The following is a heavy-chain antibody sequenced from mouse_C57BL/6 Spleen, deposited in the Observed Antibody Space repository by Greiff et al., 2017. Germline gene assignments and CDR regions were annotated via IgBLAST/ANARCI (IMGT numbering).Heavy chain of an antibody. CDR3: ARSPYFDV. J-gene: IGHJ1*03. V-gene: IGHV1-69*01. CDR1: GYTFTSYW. CDR2: IDPSDSYT. Sequence: QVQLQQPGAELVMPGASVKLSCKASGYTFTSYWMHWVKQRPGQGLEWIGEIDPSDSYTNYNQKFKGKSTLTVDKSSSTAYMQLSSLTSEDSAVYYCARSPYFDVWGTGTTVTVSA.